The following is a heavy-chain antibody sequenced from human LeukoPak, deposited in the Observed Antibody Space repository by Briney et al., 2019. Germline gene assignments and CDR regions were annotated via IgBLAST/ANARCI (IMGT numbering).Heavy chain of an antibody. J-gene: IGHJ6*02. V-gene: IGHV4-39*07. CDR3: ARDTYYYYGMDV. CDR2: INHSGST. Sequence: SETLSLTCSVSDDSISSNNYYWGWLRQPPGKGLEWIGEINHSGSTNYNPSLKSRVTISVDTSKNQFSLKLSSVTAADTAVYYCARDTYYYYGMDVWGQGTTVTVSS. CDR1: DDSISSNNYY.